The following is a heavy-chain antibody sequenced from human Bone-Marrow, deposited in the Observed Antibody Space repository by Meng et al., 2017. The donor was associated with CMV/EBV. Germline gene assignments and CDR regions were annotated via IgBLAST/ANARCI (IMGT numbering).Heavy chain of an antibody. CDR3: ARDATQENYDYGIDV. CDR1: GFTFSGYS. J-gene: IGHJ6*02. V-gene: IGHV3-21*01. CDR2: TSGSGSNI. Sequence: GESLKISCAASGFTFSGYSMSWVRQTPGKGLKWVAATSGSGSNIYYADSVRGRCTTSKDNAKNSLFLQMNSLRADNTVVYYCARDATQENYDYGIDVWGQGTTVTVSS.